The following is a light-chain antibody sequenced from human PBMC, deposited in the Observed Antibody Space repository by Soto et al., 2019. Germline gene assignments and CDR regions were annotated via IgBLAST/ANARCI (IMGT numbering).Light chain of an antibody. J-gene: IGKJ2*01. CDR3: QHYDSYPYT. V-gene: IGKV1-5*03. CDR1: QDVSHW. CDR2: KAS. Sequence: DLHMDQSPSALSASVGDRVTITCRASQDVSHWLAWYQQQPGQAPKLVIDKASSLESGVPSRFSGRGSGTDFPLTIRDLQPDDCATYDCQHYDSYPYTFGQGTRLEIK.